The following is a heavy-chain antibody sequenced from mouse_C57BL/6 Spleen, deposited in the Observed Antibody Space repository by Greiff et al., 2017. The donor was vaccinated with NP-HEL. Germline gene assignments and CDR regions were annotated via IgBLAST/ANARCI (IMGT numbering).Heavy chain of an antibody. D-gene: IGHD2-4*01. CDR3: ARVDDYDGGYYAMDY. J-gene: IGHJ4*01. CDR1: GYTFTSYG. CDR2: IYPRSGNT. V-gene: IGHV1-81*01. Sequence: VQLQQSGAELARPGASVKLSCKASGYTFTSYGISWVKQRTGQGLEWIGEIYPRSGNTYYNEKFKGKATLTADKSSSTAYMELRSLTSEDSAVYFCARVDDYDGGYYAMDYWGQGTSVTVSS.